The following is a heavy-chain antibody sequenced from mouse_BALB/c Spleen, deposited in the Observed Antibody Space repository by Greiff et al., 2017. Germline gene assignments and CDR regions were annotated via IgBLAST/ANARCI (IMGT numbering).Heavy chain of an antibody. CDR2: IDPSDSET. Sequence: QVQLKQSGPQLVRPGASVKISCKASGYSFTSYWMHWVKQRPGQGLEWIGMIDPSDSETRLNQKFKDKATLTVDKSSSTAYMQLSSPTSEDSAVYYCARERTGNYAMDYWGQGTSVTVSS. D-gene: IGHD4-1*01. J-gene: IGHJ4*01. CDR3: ARERTGNYAMDY. V-gene: IGHV1S126*01. CDR1: GYSFTSYW.